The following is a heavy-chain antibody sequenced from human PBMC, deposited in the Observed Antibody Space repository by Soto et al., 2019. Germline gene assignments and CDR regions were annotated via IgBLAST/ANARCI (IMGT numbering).Heavy chain of an antibody. CDR3: ARERPDGSRLDP. CDR2: LYYSGST. D-gene: IGHD1-26*01. CDR1: GGSISSGDYY. V-gene: IGHV4-30-4*01. Sequence: QVQLQESGPGLVKPSQTLSLTCTVSGGSISSGDYYWSWLRQPPGKGLEWIGYLYYSGSTYYNLSLTGRVTKSVDTSKNQCSLKLSSVTAADTAVYYCARERPDGSRLDPWGQGTLVTVSS. J-gene: IGHJ5*02.